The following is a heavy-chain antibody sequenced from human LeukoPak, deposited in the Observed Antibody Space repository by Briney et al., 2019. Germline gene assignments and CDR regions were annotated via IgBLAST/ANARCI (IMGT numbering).Heavy chain of an antibody. CDR1: GGSINSSNYY. V-gene: IGHV4-39*07. Sequence: SETLSLTCTVSGGSINSSNYYWGWIRQPPGKGLEWIGSIYYSGSTYYNPSLKSRVTISVDTSKNQFSLKLSSVTTADTAVYYCARYYYDNSGSIYAFDIWGQGTMVTVSS. CDR2: IYYSGST. CDR3: ARYYYDNSGSIYAFDI. D-gene: IGHD3-22*01. J-gene: IGHJ3*02.